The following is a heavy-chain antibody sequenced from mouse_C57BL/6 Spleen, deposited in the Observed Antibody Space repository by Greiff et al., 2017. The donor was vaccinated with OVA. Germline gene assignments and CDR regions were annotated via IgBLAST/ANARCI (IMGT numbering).Heavy chain of an antibody. CDR1: GYAFSSSW. D-gene: IGHD2-3*01. CDR2: IYPGDGDT. J-gene: IGHJ2*01. Sequence: QVQLQQSGPELVKPGASVKISCKASGYAFSSSWMNWVKQRPGKGLEWIGRIYPGDGDTNYNGKFKGKATLTADKSSSTAYMQLSRLTSEDSAVYCCARNGEGYYEYWGQGTTLTVAS. V-gene: IGHV1-82*01. CDR3: ARNGEGYYEY.